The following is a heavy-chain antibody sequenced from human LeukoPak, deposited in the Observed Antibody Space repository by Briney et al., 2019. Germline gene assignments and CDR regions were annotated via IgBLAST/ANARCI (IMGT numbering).Heavy chain of an antibody. CDR3: ARELDYYDSSGYYYAGYFQH. CDR2: ISYDGSNK. CDR1: GFTFSSYG. Sequence: PGGSLRLSCAASGFTFSSYGMHWVRQAPGKGLEWVAVISYDGSNKYYADSVKGRFTISRDNAKNSLYLQMNSLRAEDTAVYYCARELDYYDSSGYYYAGYFQHWGQGTLVTVSS. J-gene: IGHJ1*01. V-gene: IGHV3-30*03. D-gene: IGHD3-22*01.